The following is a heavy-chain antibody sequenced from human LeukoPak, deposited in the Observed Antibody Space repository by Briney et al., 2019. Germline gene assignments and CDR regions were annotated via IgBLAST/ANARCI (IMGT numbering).Heavy chain of an antibody. D-gene: IGHD5-12*01. CDR2: ISTFNGNT. V-gene: IGHV1-18*01. CDR1: GYTFSSYG. CDR3: ARGRGSTSRY. J-gene: IGHJ4*02. Sequence: ASVKVSCKASGYTFSSYGITWVRQAPGQGLEWMGWISTFNGNTNYAQNLQGGVTVTADTSTSTAYMELRSLISDDTAVYYCARGRGSTSRYWGQGTLVTVSS.